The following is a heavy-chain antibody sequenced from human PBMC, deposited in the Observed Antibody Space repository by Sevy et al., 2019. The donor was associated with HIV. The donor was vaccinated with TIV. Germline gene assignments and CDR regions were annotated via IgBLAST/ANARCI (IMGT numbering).Heavy chain of an antibody. V-gene: IGHV7-4-1*02. CDR2: INTNTGNP. D-gene: IGHD3-22*01. CDR1: GYTFTSYA. CDR3: ARRLITYYYDSSGYYPDWFDY. Sequence: ASVKVSCKASGYTFTSYAMNWVRQAPGQGLAWMGWINTNTGNPTYAQGFTGRFVFSLDTSVSTAYLQISSLKAEDTAVYYCARRLITYYYDSSGYYPDWFDYWGQGTLVTVSS. J-gene: IGHJ4*02.